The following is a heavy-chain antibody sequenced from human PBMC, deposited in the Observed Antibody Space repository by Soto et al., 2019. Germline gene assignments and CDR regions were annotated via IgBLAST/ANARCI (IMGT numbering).Heavy chain of an antibody. D-gene: IGHD2-2*01. V-gene: IGHV1-69*01. J-gene: IGHJ6*02. CDR1: AGTFRSYA. Sequence: QVQLVQSGAEVKKPGSSVKVSCKASAGTFRSYAFSWVRQAPGQGLEWMGRIIPMFATPKYAQKFQGRVTISADESTRTAYMELSSLRYEDTAVYYCARAAVVSGATYYYSAMDAWGQGTTVTVSS. CDR2: IIPMFATP. CDR3: ARAAVVSGATYYYSAMDA.